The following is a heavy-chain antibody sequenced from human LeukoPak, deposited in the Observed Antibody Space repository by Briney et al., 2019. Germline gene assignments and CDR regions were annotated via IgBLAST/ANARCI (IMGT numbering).Heavy chain of an antibody. CDR1: GYTFTRYY. V-gene: IGHV1-46*01. CDR2: INPSDGST. Sequence: ASVTVSCKASGYTFTRYYIHWVRRAPGQGLEWMGIINPSDGSTSYAQKFQGRVTVTRDTSTSTVYMEVRSLTSEDTAVYYCARVHCSGGSCYGEVFDYWGQGTLVTVS. J-gene: IGHJ4*02. CDR3: ARVHCSGGSCYGEVFDY. D-gene: IGHD2-15*01.